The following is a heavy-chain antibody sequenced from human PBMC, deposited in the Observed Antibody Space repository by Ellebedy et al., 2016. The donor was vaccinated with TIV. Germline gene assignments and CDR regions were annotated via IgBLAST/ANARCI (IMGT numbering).Heavy chain of an antibody. J-gene: IGHJ4*02. V-gene: IGHV3-30*18. CDR3: AKDSIYRGNYY. D-gene: IGHD3-10*01. Sequence: GESLKISCAASGFTFSNYGMHWVRQAPGKGLEWVALISHDGNNQYYADSVKGRFTISRDDSENTVYLQMSSLRAEDTAVYYCAKDSIYRGNYYWGQGTLGTVSS. CDR1: GFTFSNYG. CDR2: ISHDGNNQ.